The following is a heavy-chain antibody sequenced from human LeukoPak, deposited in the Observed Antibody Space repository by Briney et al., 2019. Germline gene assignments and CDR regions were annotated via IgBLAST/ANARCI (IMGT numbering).Heavy chain of an antibody. J-gene: IGHJ5*02. V-gene: IGHV3-30*03. CDR1: GFTFSSYG. CDR3: ARDERPHYGSGSKVDWFDP. CDR2: ISYDGSNK. Sequence: QPGGSLRLSCAASGFTFSSYGMHWVRQAPGKGLEWVAVISYDGSNKYYADSVKGRFTISRDNSKNTLYLQMNSLRAEDTAVYYCARDERPHYGSGSKVDWFDPWGQGTLVTVSS. D-gene: IGHD3-10*01.